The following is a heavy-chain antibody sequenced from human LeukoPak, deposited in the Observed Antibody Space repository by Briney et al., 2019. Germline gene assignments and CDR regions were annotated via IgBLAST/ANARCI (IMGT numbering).Heavy chain of an antibody. CDR1: GFAVTNAW. D-gene: IGHD3-10*01. CDR2: IGSKTDGGTT. V-gene: IGHV3-15*04. Sequence: PGGSLRLSCAASGFAVTNAWMSWVRQAPGKGLEWVGRIGSKTDGGTTEYAAPVKGRFTISKDDSKNTLYLQMNTLKNEDTAVYYCTTDRYYKWGQGTLVTVSS. J-gene: IGHJ4*02. CDR3: TTDRYYK.